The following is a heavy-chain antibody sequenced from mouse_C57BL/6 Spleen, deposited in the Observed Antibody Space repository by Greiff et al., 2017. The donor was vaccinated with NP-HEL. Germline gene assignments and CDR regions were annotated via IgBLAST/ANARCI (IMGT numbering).Heavy chain of an antibody. D-gene: IGHD2-4*01. J-gene: IGHJ2*01. CDR3: ARRDYDGFDY. Sequence: QVQLQQPGAELVMPGASVKLSCKASGYTFTSYWMHWVKQRPGQGLEWIGEIDPSDSSTNYNQKFKGKSTLTVDKSSSTAYMQLSSLTSEDAAVYYCARRDYDGFDYWGQGTTLTVSS. CDR2: IDPSDSST. V-gene: IGHV1-69*01. CDR1: GYTFTSYW.